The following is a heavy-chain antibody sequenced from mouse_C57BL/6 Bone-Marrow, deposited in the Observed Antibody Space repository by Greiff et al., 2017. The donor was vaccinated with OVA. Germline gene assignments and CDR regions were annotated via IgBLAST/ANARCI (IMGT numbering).Heavy chain of an antibody. J-gene: IGHJ2*01. CDR3: ARGEITTVVATDY. D-gene: IGHD1-1*01. V-gene: IGHV5-4*01. CDR1: GFTFSSYA. CDR2: ISDGGSYT. Sequence: EVQVVESGGGLVKPGGSLKLSCAASGFTFSSYAMSWVRQTPEKRLEWVATISDGGSYTYYPDNVKGRFTISRDNAKNNLYLQMSHLKSEDTAMYYCARGEITTVVATDYWGQGTTLTVSS.